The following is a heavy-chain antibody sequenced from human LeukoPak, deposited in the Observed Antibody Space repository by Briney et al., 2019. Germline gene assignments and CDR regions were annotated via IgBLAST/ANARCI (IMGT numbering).Heavy chain of an antibody. V-gene: IGHV1-2*02. J-gene: IGHJ4*02. CDR3: ARDVMLWFGPNYYSDY. D-gene: IGHD3-10*01. CDR1: GYTFTGHY. Sequence: VASVKVSCKTSGYTFTGHYVHWVRQAPGQGLEWIGWISPNSGGTNYTQRFQGRVTMTRDTSISTAYMELNSLRFDDTAVYYCARDVMLWFGPNYYSDYWGQGTLVTVSS. CDR2: ISPNSGGT.